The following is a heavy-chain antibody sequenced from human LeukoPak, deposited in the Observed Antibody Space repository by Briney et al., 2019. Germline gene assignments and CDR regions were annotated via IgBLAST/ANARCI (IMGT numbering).Heavy chain of an antibody. CDR1: GGSFSGYY. V-gene: IGHV4-34*01. J-gene: IGHJ4*02. D-gene: IGHD3-9*01. CDR3: ARVGYDILTGYGIGK. CDR2: INHSGST. Sequence: ETLSLTCAVYGGSFSGYYWSWIRQPPGKGLEWIGEINHSGSTNFNPSLKSRVTISVDTSKNQFSLKLSSVTAADTAVYYCARVGYDILTGYGIGKWGQGTLVTVSS.